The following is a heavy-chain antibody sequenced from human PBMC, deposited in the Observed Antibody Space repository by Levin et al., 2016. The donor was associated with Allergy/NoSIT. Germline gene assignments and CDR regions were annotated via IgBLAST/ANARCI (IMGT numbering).Heavy chain of an antibody. CDR3: ARYGGYFFDY. D-gene: IGHD3-16*01. CDR1: GDSITGYY. V-gene: IGHV4-59*01. Sequence: SETLSLTCTVSGDSITGYYWSWIRQPPGKELESIGYIYYSGSTSYNPSLKSRVTISVDTSKNQFSLKVNSVTAADTAVYYCARYGGYFFDYWGQGTQVTVSS. CDR2: IYYSGST. J-gene: IGHJ4*02.